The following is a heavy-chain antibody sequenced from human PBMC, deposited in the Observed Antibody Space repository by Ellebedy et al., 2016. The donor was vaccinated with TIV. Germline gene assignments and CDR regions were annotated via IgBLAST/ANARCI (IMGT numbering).Heavy chain of an antibody. CDR3: AKELVSRGSLTFDY. CDR2: IGPNNDYT. CDR1: GFTFRNYA. D-gene: IGHD6-19*01. V-gene: IGHV3-23*01. Sequence: GESLKISCAASGFTFRNYAMAWVRQAPGKGLEWVSAIGPNNDYTVYIDSVWGRFTISRGNSKNTLYLQMDSLRVEDTAVYYCAKELVSRGSLTFDYWGQGAQVTVSS. J-gene: IGHJ4*02.